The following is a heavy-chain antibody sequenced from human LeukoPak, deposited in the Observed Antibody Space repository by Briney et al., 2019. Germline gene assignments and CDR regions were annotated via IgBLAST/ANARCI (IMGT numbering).Heavy chain of an antibody. CDR3: ARVASGYYEDY. J-gene: IGHJ4*02. V-gene: IGHV4-34*01. Sequence: PSETLSLTCAVYGGSFSGYYWSWIRQPPGKGLEWIGEINHSGSTNYNPSLKSRVTISVDTSKNQFSLKLSSVTAADTAVYYCARVASGYYEDYWGQGTLVTVSS. D-gene: IGHD3-3*01. CDR2: INHSGST. CDR1: GGSFSGYY.